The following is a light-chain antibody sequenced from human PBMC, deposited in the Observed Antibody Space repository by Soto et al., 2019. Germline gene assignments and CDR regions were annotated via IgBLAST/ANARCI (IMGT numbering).Light chain of an antibody. Sequence: SVSGSPGQSITISCTGTSSDVGGYNYVSWYQQHPGKAPKLMIYDVSNRPLGASNRFSGSKSGNTASLTISGLQAEDEADYYCSSYTSSSTFYVFGTGTKVTVL. CDR3: SSYTSSSTFYV. V-gene: IGLV2-14*04. CDR2: DVS. CDR1: SSDVGGYNY. J-gene: IGLJ1*01.